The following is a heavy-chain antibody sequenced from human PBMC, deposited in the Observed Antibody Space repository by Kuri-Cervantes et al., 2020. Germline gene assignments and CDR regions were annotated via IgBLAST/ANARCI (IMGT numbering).Heavy chain of an antibody. D-gene: IGHD6-19*01. CDR2: ISSSSSYI. CDR1: GFTFSNAW. Sequence: GESLKISCAASGFTFSNAWMSWVRQAPGKGLEWVSSISSSSSYIYYADSVKGRFTISRDNAKNSLYLQMNSLRVEDTAVYYCARYPGIAVAGTGGFDYWGQGALVTVSS. V-gene: IGHV3-21*01. CDR3: ARYPGIAVAGTGGFDY. J-gene: IGHJ4*02.